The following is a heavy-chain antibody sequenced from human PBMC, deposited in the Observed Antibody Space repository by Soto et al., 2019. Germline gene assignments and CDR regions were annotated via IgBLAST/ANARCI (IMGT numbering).Heavy chain of an antibody. CDR2: IYWDDYK. J-gene: IGHJ3*01. Sequence: QITLKESGPTLVKPTQTIMLTCTFSGFSLSTSGVGVGWIRQPPRKAMEWLALIYWDDYKRYTPSPKSTLTINKDTSKDQVVLTVTKMDPVVSTTYSCAHRLEMGYCIGATCRAAYDVFAEVTPETVSS. D-gene: IGHD2-15*01. CDR1: GFSLSTSGVG. V-gene: IGHV2-5*02. CDR3: AHRLEMGYCIGATCRAAYDV.